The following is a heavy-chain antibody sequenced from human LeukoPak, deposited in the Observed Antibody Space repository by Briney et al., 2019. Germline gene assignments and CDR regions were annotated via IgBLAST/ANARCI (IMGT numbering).Heavy chain of an antibody. CDR1: GFTVRDTY. CDR3: ARLAVPAAPFDS. CDR2: IYSGGST. D-gene: IGHD2-2*01. V-gene: IGHV3-53*01. J-gene: IGHJ4*02. Sequence: GSLRLSCAASGFTVRDTYMIWVSQAPGKGLEWVSIIYSGGSTDYTDSVKGRFTISRDNSKNTPYLQMNSLRAEDTAVYYCARLAVPAAPFDSWGQGTLVTVSS.